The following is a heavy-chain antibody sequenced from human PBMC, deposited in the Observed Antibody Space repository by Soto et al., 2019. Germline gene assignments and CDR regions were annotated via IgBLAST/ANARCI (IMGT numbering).Heavy chain of an antibody. Sequence: QVQLVESGGGLVKPGGSLRLSCAASGFTFSDYYMSWIRQAPGKGLEWVSYISSSGSTIYYADAGKGRFTISRDNAKNSLYLQMNSLQAEGTVVYYCARAFKGGLPPPDCRGGSCYSAYYYYYYMDVWGQGTTVTVSS. D-gene: IGHD2-15*01. CDR1: GFTFSDYY. CDR2: ISSSGSTI. CDR3: ARAFKGGLPPPDCRGGSCYSAYYYYYYMDV. J-gene: IGHJ6*03. V-gene: IGHV3-11*01.